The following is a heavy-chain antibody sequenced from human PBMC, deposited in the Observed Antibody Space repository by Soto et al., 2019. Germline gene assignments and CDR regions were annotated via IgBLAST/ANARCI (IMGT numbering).Heavy chain of an antibody. D-gene: IGHD6-13*01. V-gene: IGHV1-8*01. CDR1: GYTFTSYD. CDR3: ERRGYSSSWYYYYYYGMDV. Sequence: QVQLVQSGAEVKKPGASVKASCKASGYTFTSYDINWVRQATGQGLEWMGWMNPNSGNTGYAQQFQGRVTMTRNTSISTAYMELSSLRSEDTAVYYCERRGYSSSWYYYYYYGMDVWGQGTTVTVSS. J-gene: IGHJ6*02. CDR2: MNPNSGNT.